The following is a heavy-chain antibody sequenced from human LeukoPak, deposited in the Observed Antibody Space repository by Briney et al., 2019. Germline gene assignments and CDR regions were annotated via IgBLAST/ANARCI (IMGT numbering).Heavy chain of an antibody. CDR1: GGSISSYY. D-gene: IGHD3-9*01. CDR2: IYYSGST. Sequence: SETLSLTCTVSGGSISSYYWSWIRQPPGKGLEWIGYIYYSGSTNYNPSLKSRVTISVDTSKNQFSLKLSSVTAADTAVYYCAREGASYYDIARYFDLWGRGTLVTVSS. V-gene: IGHV4-59*01. CDR3: AREGASYYDIARYFDL. J-gene: IGHJ2*01.